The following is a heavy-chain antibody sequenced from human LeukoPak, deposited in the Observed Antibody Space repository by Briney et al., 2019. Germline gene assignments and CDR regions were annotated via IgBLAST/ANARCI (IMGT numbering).Heavy chain of an antibody. CDR1: GGSISSGSYY. V-gene: IGHV4-61*02. CDR3: ARVPYYDFWSGSHDY. Sequence: SQTLSLTCTVSGGSISSGSYYWSWIRQPAGKGLEWIGRTYTSGSTNYNPSLKSRVTISVDTSKNQFSLKLSSVTAADTAVYYCARVPYYDFWSGSHDYWGQGTLVTVSS. CDR2: TYTSGST. J-gene: IGHJ4*02. D-gene: IGHD3-3*01.